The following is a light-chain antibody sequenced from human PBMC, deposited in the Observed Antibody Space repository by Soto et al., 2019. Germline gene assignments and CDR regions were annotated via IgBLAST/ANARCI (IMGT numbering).Light chain of an antibody. J-gene: IGLJ2*01. CDR2: DVY. Sequence: QSCLTQPRSVSGSPGQSGTSSCTWTSSDVGDYDYVSWYQQHPGKAPKLIIYDVYKRSSGVPDRFSGSKSGNTASLTISGLQAEDEADYYCCSYAGSSTSVIFGGGTKVTVL. V-gene: IGLV2-11*01. CDR3: CSYAGSSTSVI. CDR1: SSDVGDYDY.